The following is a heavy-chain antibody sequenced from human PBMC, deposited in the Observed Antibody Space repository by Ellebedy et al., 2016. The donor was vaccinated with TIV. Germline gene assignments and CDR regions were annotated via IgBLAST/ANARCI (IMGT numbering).Heavy chain of an antibody. V-gene: IGHV3-23*01. Sequence: GGSLRLSCAASGFAFKTYGMNWVRQAPGKGLEWVSGISGGGDGTYYADSVKGRFTISRDNSKNTLYLQMNSLRAEDTAVYYCAKGSVWELLLTCFDYWGQGTLVTVSS. J-gene: IGHJ4*02. CDR3: AKGSVWELLLTCFDY. CDR1: GFAFKTYG. D-gene: IGHD1-26*01. CDR2: ISGGGDGT.